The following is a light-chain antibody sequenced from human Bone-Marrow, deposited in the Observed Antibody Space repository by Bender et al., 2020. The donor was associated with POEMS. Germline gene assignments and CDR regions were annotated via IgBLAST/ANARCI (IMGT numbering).Light chain of an antibody. CDR1: TNDVGSYSL. V-gene: IGLV2-23*02. Sequence: QSALTQPASVSGSPGQSITISCTGNTNDVGSYSLVSWYQQHPGKAPKLIIYDVFRRPSGVSNRFSGSKSGNTASLTISGLQAEDEADYYCCSYSGSSTQVFGGGTKLTVL. CDR2: DVF. CDR3: CSYSGSSTQV. J-gene: IGLJ3*02.